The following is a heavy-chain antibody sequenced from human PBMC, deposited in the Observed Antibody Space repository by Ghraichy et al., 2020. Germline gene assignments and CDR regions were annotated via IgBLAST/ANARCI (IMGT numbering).Heavy chain of an antibody. CDR1: GFTVSSNY. CDR3: ARDGKEVVGATGY. J-gene: IGHJ4*02. D-gene: IGHD1-26*01. V-gene: IGHV3-53*01. CDR2: IYSGGST. Sequence: GGSLRLSCAASGFTVSSNYMSWVRQAPGKGLEWVSVIYSGGSTYYADSVKGRFTISRDNSKNTLYLQMNSLRAEDTAVYYCARDGKEVVGATGYWGQGTLVTVSS.